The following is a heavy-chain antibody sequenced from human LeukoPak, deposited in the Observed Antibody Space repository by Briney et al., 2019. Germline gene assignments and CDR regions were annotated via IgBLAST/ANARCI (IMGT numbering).Heavy chain of an antibody. J-gene: IGHJ4*02. CDR1: GGSFSGYY. CDR3: ARHRGSGSPYFDY. V-gene: IGHV4-34*01. D-gene: IGHD3-10*01. Sequence: SETLSLTCAVYGGSFSGYYWSWIRQPPGKGLEWIGEINHSGSTNYNPSLKSRVTISVDTSKNQISLKLSSVTAADTAVYYCARHRGSGSPYFDYWGQGTLVTVSS. CDR2: INHSGST.